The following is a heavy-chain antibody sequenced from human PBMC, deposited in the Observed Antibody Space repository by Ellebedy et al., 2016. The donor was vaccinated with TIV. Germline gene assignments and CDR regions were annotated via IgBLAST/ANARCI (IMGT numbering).Heavy chain of an antibody. V-gene: IGHV3-7*01. D-gene: IGHD6-19*01. Sequence: GGSLRLSCAASGFTFSRYWMSWVRQAPGKGLEWVANIKQDGSEKYYVDSVKGRFSVSRDNANNTMYLQMNSLRAEDTAIYYCARRYTSGWAPFHYWGQGTLVTVSS. CDR1: GFTFSRYW. J-gene: IGHJ4*02. CDR2: IKQDGSEK. CDR3: ARRYTSGWAPFHY.